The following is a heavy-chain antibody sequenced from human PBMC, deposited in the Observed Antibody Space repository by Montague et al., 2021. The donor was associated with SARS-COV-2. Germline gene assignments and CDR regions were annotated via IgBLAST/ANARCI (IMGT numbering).Heavy chain of an antibody. D-gene: IGHD3-9*01. V-gene: IGHV4-39*01. Sequence: SETLSLTCTVSGGSISSSSYYWGWIRQPPGKGLEWIGSIYYSGSTYHNPSLKSRVTISVDTSKNQFSLKLSSVIAADTAVYYCARHGSSGYFDWLGDWGQGTLVTVSS. CDR2: IYYSGST. J-gene: IGHJ4*02. CDR3: ARHGSSGYFDWLGD. CDR1: GGSISSSSYY.